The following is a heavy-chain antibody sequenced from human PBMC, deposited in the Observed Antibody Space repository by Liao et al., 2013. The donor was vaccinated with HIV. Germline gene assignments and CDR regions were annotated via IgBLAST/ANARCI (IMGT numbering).Heavy chain of an antibody. CDR3: ASVKEEYYYGSGSYYAMENYMDV. CDR1: GGSFSGYY. J-gene: IGHJ6*03. Sequence: QVQLQQWGAGLLKPSETLSLTCAVYGGSFSGYYWSWIRQPPGKGLEWIGEINHGDSTKYNPSLKSRVTISVDTSKNQFSLKLSSVTAADTAVYYCASVKEEYYYGSGSYYAMENYMDVWGKGTTVTVSS. V-gene: IGHV4-34*01. CDR2: INHGDST. D-gene: IGHD3-10*01.